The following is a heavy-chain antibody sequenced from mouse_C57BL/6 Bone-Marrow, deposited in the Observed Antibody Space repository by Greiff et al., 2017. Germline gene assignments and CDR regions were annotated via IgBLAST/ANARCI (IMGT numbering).Heavy chain of an antibody. J-gene: IGHJ1*03. CDR3: ARYGVYGTDWYFDV. CDR2: INPSSGYT. V-gene: IGHV1-4*01. CDR1: GYTFTSYT. D-gene: IGHD1-1*01. Sequence: VQLQQSGAELARPGASVKMSCKASGYTFTSYTMHWVKQRPGQGLEWIGYINPSSGYTKYNQKFKDKATFTADKSYSTAYMQLSSLTSEDSAVYYCARYGVYGTDWYFDVWGTGTTVTVSS.